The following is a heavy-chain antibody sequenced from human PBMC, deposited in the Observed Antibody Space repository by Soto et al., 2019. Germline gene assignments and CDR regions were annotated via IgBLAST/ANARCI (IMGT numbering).Heavy chain of an antibody. CDR3: ARVPPEYTKRGYYYYYGMDV. V-gene: IGHV5-51*01. CDR1: GYSFTSYW. CDR2: IYPGDSDT. Sequence: GESLKISCKGSGYSFTSYWIGWVRQMPGKGLEWMGIIYPGDSDTRYSPSFQGQVTISADKSISTAYLQMNSLRDEDTAVYYCARVPPEYTKRGYYYYYGMDVWGQGTTVTVSS. J-gene: IGHJ6*02. D-gene: IGHD2-8*01.